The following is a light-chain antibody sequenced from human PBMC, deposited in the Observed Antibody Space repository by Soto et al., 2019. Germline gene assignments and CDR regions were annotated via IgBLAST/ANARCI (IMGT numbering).Light chain of an antibody. CDR3: CSFAGSYTYV. Sequence: QSALAQPRSVSGSPGQPVTISCTGTSSDVGAYDYVPWYQQHPDKAPKLIIYDVTMRPSGVPDRFSGSKSGNTASLTISGLQSEDEADYFCCSFAGSYTYVFATGTKVTVL. CDR1: SSDVGAYDY. V-gene: IGLV2-11*01. J-gene: IGLJ1*01. CDR2: DVT.